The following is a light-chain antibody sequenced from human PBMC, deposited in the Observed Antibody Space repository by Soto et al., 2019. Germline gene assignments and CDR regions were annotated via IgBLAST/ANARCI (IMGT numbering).Light chain of an antibody. Sequence: DIVMTQSPDSLAVSLGERATINCKSSQSILSSSDNKDYLAWYQQKPGQPPKLLIYWASTRESGVPDRFSGSGSGTDFTLTISSLHAEDVAVYYCHHYYSAPLTFGQGTKVEI. V-gene: IGKV4-1*01. CDR1: QSILSSSDNKDY. J-gene: IGKJ1*01. CDR2: WAS. CDR3: HHYYSAPLT.